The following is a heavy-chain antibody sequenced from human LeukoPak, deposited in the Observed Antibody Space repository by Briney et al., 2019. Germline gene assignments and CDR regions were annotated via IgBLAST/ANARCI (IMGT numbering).Heavy chain of an antibody. Sequence: SETLSLTCTVSGGSISSFYWSWSRQPPGKGLEWIGCVSYSGTTNYNPSLRSRVTLSVDTSKSHFSLKLSSVTAADTAVYYCARHRDSSALEAFDIWGQGTLVTVSS. CDR2: VSYSGTT. CDR1: GGSISSFY. CDR3: ARHRDSSALEAFDI. J-gene: IGHJ3*02. V-gene: IGHV4-59*08. D-gene: IGHD3-22*01.